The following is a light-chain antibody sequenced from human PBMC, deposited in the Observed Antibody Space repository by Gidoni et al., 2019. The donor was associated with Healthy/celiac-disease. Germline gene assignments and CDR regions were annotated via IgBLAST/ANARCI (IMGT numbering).Light chain of an antibody. V-gene: IGKV1-39*01. CDR3: QQSYSTPYT. CDR1: QSISSY. CDR2: AAS. J-gene: IGKJ2*01. Sequence: DIQMTQFPSSLSASVGDRVTITCRASQSISSYLNWYQQKPGKAPNLLIYAASGLQSGVPSRFSGSGSGTDFTLTISSLQPEDFATYYCQQSYSTPYTFXQXTKLEIK.